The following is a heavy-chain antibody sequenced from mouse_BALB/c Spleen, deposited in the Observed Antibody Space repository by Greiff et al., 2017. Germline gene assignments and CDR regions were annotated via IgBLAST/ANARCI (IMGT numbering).Heavy chain of an antibody. D-gene: IGHD2-2*01. CDR1: GFTFSSYG. CDR2: INSNGGST. CDR3: ARDGYDGDFDY. Sequence: EVKLVESGGGLVQPGGSLKLSCAASGFTFSSYGMSWVRQTPDKRLELVATINSNGGSTYYPDSVKGRFTISRDNAKNTLYLQMSSLKSEDTAMYYCARDGYDGDFDYWGQGTTLTVSS. V-gene: IGHV5-6-3*01. J-gene: IGHJ2*01.